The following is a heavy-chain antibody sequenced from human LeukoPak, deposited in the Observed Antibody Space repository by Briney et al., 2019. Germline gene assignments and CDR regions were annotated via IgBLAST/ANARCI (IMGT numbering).Heavy chain of an antibody. D-gene: IGHD6-6*01. J-gene: IGHJ6*02. CDR1: GGSISSYH. CDR3: ARRGAARPGGSYSMDV. Sequence: SETLSLTCTVSGGSISSYHWSWIRQPPGRGLEYIGYIYNSGSTNYKPSLKSRVTISIDTSKNQLSLKLSSVTAADAAVYYCARRGAARPGGSYSMDVWGQGTTVTVSS. V-gene: IGHV4-59*01. CDR2: IYNSGST.